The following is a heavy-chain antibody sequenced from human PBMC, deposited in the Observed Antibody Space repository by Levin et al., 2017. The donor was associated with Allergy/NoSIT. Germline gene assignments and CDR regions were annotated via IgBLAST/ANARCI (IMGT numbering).Heavy chain of an antibody. CDR1: GYTFTSYG. J-gene: IGHJ4*02. V-gene: IGHV1-18*01. Sequence: GESLKISCKASGYTFTSYGISWVRQAPGQGLEWMGWISAYNGNTNYAQKLQGRVTMTTDTSTSTAYMELRSLRSDDTAVYYCARDIPPYYYDSSGYQDPFDYWGQGTLVTVSS. CDR2: ISAYNGNT. D-gene: IGHD3-22*01. CDR3: ARDIPPYYYDSSGYQDPFDY.